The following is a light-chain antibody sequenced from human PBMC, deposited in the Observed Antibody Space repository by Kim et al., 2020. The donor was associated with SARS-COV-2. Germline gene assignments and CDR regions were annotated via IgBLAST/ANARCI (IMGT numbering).Light chain of an antibody. J-gene: IGKJ1*01. Sequence: EIVMTQSPATLSVSPGKRATLSCRASQSLSSNLAWYQQKPGQAPRLLIYRASTRATAIPARFSGSGSGTDFTLTISSLQSEDFAVYYCHQYNDWPRTFGQGTKVDIK. V-gene: IGKV3-15*01. CDR2: RAS. CDR3: HQYNDWPRT. CDR1: QSLSSN.